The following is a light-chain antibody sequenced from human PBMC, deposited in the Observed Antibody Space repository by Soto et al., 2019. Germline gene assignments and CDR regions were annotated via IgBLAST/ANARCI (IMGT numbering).Light chain of an antibody. CDR1: QSVSNN. CDR3: QQYNNWPPWT. CDR2: GAS. J-gene: IGKJ1*01. Sequence: EIVMTQSPAILSVSPGERATLSCRASQSVSNNVAWYQQKPGQAPRLLLSGASTRATGIPARFSGSGSGTECSLTTSSLQSEDSAVYYCQQYNNWPPWTFGQGTKVEIK. V-gene: IGKV3D-15*01.